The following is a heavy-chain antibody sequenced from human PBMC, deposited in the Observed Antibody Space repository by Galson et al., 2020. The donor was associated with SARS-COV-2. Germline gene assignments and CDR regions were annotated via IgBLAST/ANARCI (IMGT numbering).Heavy chain of an antibody. CDR3: AREGYSSSLNWPPFYYYGMDV. D-gene: IGHD6-13*01. V-gene: IGHV3-7*01. CDR1: GFTFSSYW. Sequence: GGSLRLSCAASGFTFSSYWMSWVRQAPGKGLEWVANIKQDGSEKYYVDSVKGRFTISRDNAKNSLYLQMNSLRAEDTAVYYCAREGYSSSLNWPPFYYYGMDVWGQVTTVTVSS. CDR2: IKQDGSEK. J-gene: IGHJ6*02.